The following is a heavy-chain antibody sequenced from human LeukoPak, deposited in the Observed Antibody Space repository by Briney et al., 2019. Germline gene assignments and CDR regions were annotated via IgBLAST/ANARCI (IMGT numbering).Heavy chain of an antibody. V-gene: IGHV3-20*04. J-gene: IGHJ4*02. D-gene: IGHD3-16*02. CDR1: GFTFSSYA. CDR3: ARRAMRLGELSLKGTFDY. CDR2: INWNGCST. Sequence: GGSLRLSCTASGFTFSSYAMSWVRQAPGKGLEWVSGINWNGCSTGYADSVKGRFTISRDNAKNSLYLQMNSLRAEDTALYYCARRAMRLGELSLKGTFDYWGQGTLVTVSS.